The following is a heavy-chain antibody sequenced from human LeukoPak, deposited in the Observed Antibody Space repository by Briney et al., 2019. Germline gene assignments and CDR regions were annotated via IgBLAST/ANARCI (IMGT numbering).Heavy chain of an antibody. CDR2: IGGSGDTT. CDR3: ARVQIYFDTWAQDNFYYMDV. Sequence: GGSLRLSCSASGFTFTTYGMSWVRQAPGKGLEWVSAIGGSGDTTYYADSVKGRFTISRDNSKNTLHLQMYSLRTEDTAVYYCARVQIYFDTWAQDNFYYMDVWGKGTTVTVSS. J-gene: IGHJ6*03. V-gene: IGHV3-23*01. D-gene: IGHD3-22*01. CDR1: GFTFTTYG.